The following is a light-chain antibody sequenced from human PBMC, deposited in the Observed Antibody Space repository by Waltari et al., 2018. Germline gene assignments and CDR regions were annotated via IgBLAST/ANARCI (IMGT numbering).Light chain of an antibody. CDR2: HTS. CDR3: QQYGASPET. Sequence: EIALTQSPGTLSLSPGERATLSCRASQSVRNNYIAWYQQKPGQPPRLLISHTSSGATGVPDRFSGSGSGTDFTLTIIKLEPEDSAVYYCQQYGASPETFGQGTKVEIK. J-gene: IGKJ1*01. V-gene: IGKV3-20*01. CDR1: QSVRNNY.